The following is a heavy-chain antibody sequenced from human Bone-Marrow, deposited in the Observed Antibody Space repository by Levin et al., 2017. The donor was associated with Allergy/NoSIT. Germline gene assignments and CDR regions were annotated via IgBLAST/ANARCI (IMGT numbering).Heavy chain of an antibody. J-gene: IGHJ6*03. CDR1: GYTFTSYG. D-gene: IGHD6-13*01. CDR2: ISAYNGNT. CDR3: ARETGGMIAAAGTHYYYMDG. V-gene: IGHV1-18*01. Sequence: ASVKVSCKASGYTFTSYGISWVRQAPGQGLEWMGWISAYNGNTNYAQKLQGRVTMTTDTSTSTAYMELRSLRSDDTAVYYCARETGGMIAAAGTHYYYMDGWGKGTTVTVSS.